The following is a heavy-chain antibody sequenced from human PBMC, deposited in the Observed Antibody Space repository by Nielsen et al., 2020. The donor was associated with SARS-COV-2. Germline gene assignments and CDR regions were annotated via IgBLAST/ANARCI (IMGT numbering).Heavy chain of an antibody. CDR3: ARGIYDFLSGSDVSLNGLDV. CDR2: INDSGTT. Sequence: SETLSLTCGVSGGAFSGYRWTWVRQSPGTGLEWLGEINDSGTTNYNPPLTGRVSISQDASKSQLSLKLSSVTAADTALYFCARGIYDFLSGSDVSLNGLDVWGQGTTVTVSS. CDR1: GGAFSGYR. J-gene: IGHJ6*02. V-gene: IGHV4-34*01. D-gene: IGHD3-3*01.